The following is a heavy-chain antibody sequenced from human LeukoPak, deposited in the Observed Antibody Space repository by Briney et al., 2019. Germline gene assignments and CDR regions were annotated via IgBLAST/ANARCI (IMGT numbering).Heavy chain of an antibody. Sequence: SETLSLTCAVYGGSFSGYYWSWIRQPPGKGLEWIGEINHSGSTNYNPSLKSRATISVDTSKNQFSLKLSSVTAADTAVYYCARGPDLYYFDYWGQGTLVTVSS. J-gene: IGHJ4*02. CDR3: ARGPDLYYFDY. CDR2: INHSGST. CDR1: GGSFSGYY. V-gene: IGHV4-34*01.